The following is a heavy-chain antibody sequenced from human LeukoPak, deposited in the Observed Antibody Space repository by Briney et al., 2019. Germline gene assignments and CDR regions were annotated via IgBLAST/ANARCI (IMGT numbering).Heavy chain of an antibody. CDR2: IRYDGSNK. Sequence: PGGSLRLSCAASGFTFSSYGMHWVRQAPGKGLEWVAFIRYDGSNKYYADSVKGRFTISRDNSKNTLYLQMNSLRAEDTAVYYCAKDSRYYYDSSGGSGYFDYWGQGTLVTVSS. D-gene: IGHD3-22*01. J-gene: IGHJ4*02. CDR3: AKDSRYYYDSSGGSGYFDY. CDR1: GFTFSSYG. V-gene: IGHV3-30*02.